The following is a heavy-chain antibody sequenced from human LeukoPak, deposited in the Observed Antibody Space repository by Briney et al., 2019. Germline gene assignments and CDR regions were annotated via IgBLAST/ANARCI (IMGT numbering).Heavy chain of an antibody. CDR3: ARAHYYDSSGYYPFDY. D-gene: IGHD3-22*01. CDR2: ISHSGST. Sequence: SSETLSLTCAVYGGSFSGYYWSWIRQPPGKGLEWIGEISHSGSTNYNPSLKSRVTISVDTSKNQFSLKLSSVTAADTAVYYCARAHYYDSSGYYPFDYWGQGTQVTVSS. CDR1: GGSFSGYY. J-gene: IGHJ4*02. V-gene: IGHV4-34*01.